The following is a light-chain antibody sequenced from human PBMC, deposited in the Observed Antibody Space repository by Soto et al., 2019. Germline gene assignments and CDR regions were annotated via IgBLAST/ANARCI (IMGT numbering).Light chain of an antibody. CDR1: QSISSS. CDR3: QQYSNWPPT. Sequence: EIVMTQSPATLSVSPGERATLSCRASQSISSSLVWYQQKPGQAPRLLMFGASTRATGIPARVSGSGSGTEFTLTISSLQSEDFAIYYCQQYSNWPPTFGQGTKVEIK. V-gene: IGKV3-15*01. J-gene: IGKJ1*01. CDR2: GAS.